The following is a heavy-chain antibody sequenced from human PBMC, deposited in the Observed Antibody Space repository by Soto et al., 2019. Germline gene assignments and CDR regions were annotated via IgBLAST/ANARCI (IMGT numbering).Heavy chain of an antibody. J-gene: IGHJ4*02. Sequence: PGGSLRLSCEASGFSFSTYSMHWVRQAPGKGLEWVSSISSTTNYIYYGDSMKGRFTISRDNAKISLYLEMNSLRAEDTAVYYCARESEDLTSNFDYWGQGTLVTVPQ. V-gene: IGHV3-21*06. CDR3: ARESEDLTSNFDY. CDR1: GFSFSTYS. CDR2: ISSTTNYI.